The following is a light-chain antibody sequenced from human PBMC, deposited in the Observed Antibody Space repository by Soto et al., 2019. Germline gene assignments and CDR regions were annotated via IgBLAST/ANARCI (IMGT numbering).Light chain of an antibody. V-gene: IGLV2-23*01. Sequence: QSVLTRPASVSGSPGQSISISCTGTSSDVGSYNLVSWYQQHPGKAPKLMIYEGSKRPSGVSNRFSGSKSGNTASLTISGLQAEDEADYYCCSYAGNSTFVFGTGTKVTVL. J-gene: IGLJ1*01. CDR1: SSDVGSYNL. CDR3: CSYAGNSTFV. CDR2: EGS.